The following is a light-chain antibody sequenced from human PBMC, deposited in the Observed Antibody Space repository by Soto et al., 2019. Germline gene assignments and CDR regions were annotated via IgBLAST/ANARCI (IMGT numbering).Light chain of an antibody. CDR2: DNN. J-gene: IGLJ2*01. V-gene: IGLV1-51*01. CDR3: GTWDSSLSAV. Sequence: QSVLTQPPSASGTPGQRVTISCSGSSSNIGSHYVSWYQHLPGTAPKLLIYDNNKRPSGIPDRFSGSQSGTSATLGITGLQTGDEADYYCGTWDSSLSAVFGGGTKLTVL. CDR1: SSNIGSHY.